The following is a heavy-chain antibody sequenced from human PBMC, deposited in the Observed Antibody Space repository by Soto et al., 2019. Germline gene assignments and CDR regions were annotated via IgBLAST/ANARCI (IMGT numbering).Heavy chain of an antibody. D-gene: IGHD1-26*01. CDR1: GGSIDSGDYY. CDR3: ARVRKGELRLNNWFDP. J-gene: IGHJ5*02. Sequence: NPSETLSLTCTVSGGSIDSGDYYWSWIRQPPGKGLEWIGYVYYSGTTNYNPFLKSRVTLSLDKSKNQFSLKMNSVTAADTAVYYCARVRKGELRLNNWFDPWGQGTLVTVSS. V-gene: IGHV4-61*08. CDR2: VYYSGTT.